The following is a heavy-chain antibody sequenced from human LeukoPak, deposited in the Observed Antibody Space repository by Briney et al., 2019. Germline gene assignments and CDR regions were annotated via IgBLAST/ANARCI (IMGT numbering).Heavy chain of an antibody. J-gene: IGHJ4*02. V-gene: IGHV1-18*01. Sequence: ASVKVSCKASGYTFTSYGISWVRQAPGQGLEWMGWISAYNGNTNYAQKLQGRVTMTTDTSTSIAYMELRSLRSDDTAVYYCARTRNPFRGGAYYFDYWGQGTLVTVSS. CDR1: GYTFTSYG. CDR3: ARTRNPFRGGAYYFDY. D-gene: IGHD1-26*01. CDR2: ISAYNGNT.